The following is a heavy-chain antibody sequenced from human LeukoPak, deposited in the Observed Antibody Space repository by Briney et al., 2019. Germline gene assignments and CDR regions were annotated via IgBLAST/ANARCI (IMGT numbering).Heavy chain of an antibody. CDR3: ARDLAGTNWFDP. J-gene: IGHJ5*02. CDR1: GFTFSSYG. Sequence: PGRSLRLSCAASGFTFSSYGMHWVRQAPGKGLEWVAVIWYDGSNKYYADSVKGRFTISRDNSKNTLYLQMNSLRAEDTAVYYCARDLAGTNWFDPWGQGTLVTVSS. D-gene: IGHD2-15*01. CDR2: IWYDGSNK. V-gene: IGHV3-33*01.